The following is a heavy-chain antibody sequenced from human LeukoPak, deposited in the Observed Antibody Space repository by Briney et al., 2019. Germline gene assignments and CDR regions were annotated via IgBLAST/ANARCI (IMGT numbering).Heavy chain of an antibody. CDR3: AKGPTPLSVY. Sequence: GGSLRLSCAASGFTFTSYAVSWVRQAPGKGLEWVSAISGSGGSTYYADSVKGRFTISRDNSKDTLYLQMNSLRAEDTAVYYCAKGPTPLSVYWGQGTLVTVSS. CDR1: GFTFTSYA. CDR2: ISGSGGST. V-gene: IGHV3-23*01. J-gene: IGHJ4*02.